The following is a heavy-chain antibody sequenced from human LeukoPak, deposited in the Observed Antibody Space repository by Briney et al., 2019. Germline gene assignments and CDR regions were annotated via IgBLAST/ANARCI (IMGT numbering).Heavy chain of an antibody. CDR1: GYTFTSYA. J-gene: IGHJ6*03. D-gene: IGHD6-6*01. CDR3: ARDDGLYSSSSPYYMDV. V-gene: IGHV1-3*01. CDR2: INAGNGNT. Sequence: ASVKVSCKASGYTFTSYAMHWVRQAPGQRLEWMGWINAGNGNTKYSQKFQGRVTITRDTSASTAYMELSSLRSEDTAVYYCARDDGLYSSSSPYYMDVWGKGTTVTVSS.